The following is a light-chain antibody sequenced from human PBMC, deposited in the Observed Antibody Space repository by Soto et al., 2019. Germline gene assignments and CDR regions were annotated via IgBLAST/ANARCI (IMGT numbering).Light chain of an antibody. CDR1: QSVPSTY. CDR2: DAY. CDR3: QQYGSSIT. V-gene: IGKV3D-20*01. Sequence: DNGLSQSPATLSLSPGERATLNCGASQSVPSTYLAWYQRKPGLAPRLLIYDAYSRATGIPDRFSGSGSGTDFTLTISRLEPEDFAVYYCQQYGSSITFGQGTRLEIK. J-gene: IGKJ5*01.